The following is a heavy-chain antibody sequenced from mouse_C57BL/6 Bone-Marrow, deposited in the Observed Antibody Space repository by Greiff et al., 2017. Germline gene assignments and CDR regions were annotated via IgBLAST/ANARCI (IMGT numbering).Heavy chain of an antibody. Sequence: QVQLQQSGPGLVQPSQSLSITCTVSGFSLTSYGVHWVRQSPGKGLEWLGVIWSGGSTDYNAAFISRLSISKDNSKSQVFFKMNSLQADDTAIYYCASYDGYPLAYWGQGTLVTVSA. CDR1: GFSLTSYG. CDR3: ASYDGYPLAY. J-gene: IGHJ3*01. CDR2: IWSGGST. V-gene: IGHV2-2*01. D-gene: IGHD2-3*01.